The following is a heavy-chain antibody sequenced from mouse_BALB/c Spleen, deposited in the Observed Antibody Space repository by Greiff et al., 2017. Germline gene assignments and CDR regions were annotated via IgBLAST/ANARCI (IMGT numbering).Heavy chain of an antibody. D-gene: IGHD1-1*02. V-gene: IGHV3-8*02. J-gene: IGHJ4*01. CDR1: GDSITSGY. CDR3: ARWGSYGEDYAMDY. CDR2: ISYSGST. Sequence: VQLQQSGPSLVKPSQTLSLTCSVTGDSITSGYWNWIRKFPGNKLEYMGYISYSGSTYYNPSLKSRISITRDTSKNQYYLQLNSVTTEDTATYYCARWGSYGEDYAMDYWGQGTSVTVSS.